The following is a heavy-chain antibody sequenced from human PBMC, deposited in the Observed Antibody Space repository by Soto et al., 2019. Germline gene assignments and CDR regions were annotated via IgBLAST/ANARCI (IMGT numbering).Heavy chain of an antibody. CDR1: GFTFNNYG. CDR2: ISYDGNNK. Sequence: GSLRLSCAASGFTFNNYGMHWVRQAPGKGLEWVAVISYDGNNKYYADSVKGRFTISRDKSKNTLYLQMNSLRAEDTAMYYCAKAQTATYYDILTGPDYWGQGTLVTVSS. J-gene: IGHJ4*02. V-gene: IGHV3-30*18. CDR3: AKAQTATYYDILTGPDY. D-gene: IGHD3-9*01.